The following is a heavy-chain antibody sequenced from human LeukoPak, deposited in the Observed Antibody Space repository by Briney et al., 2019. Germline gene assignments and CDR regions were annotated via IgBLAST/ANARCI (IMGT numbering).Heavy chain of an antibody. CDR1: GGSISTYY. CDR3: ARQKPSTFRQYGRGRPLDS. V-gene: IGHV4-34*01. CDR2: INQSGNS. D-gene: IGHD4-11*01. J-gene: IGHJ4*02. Sequence: SETLSLTFSVSGGSISTYYWSWIRQPPGKGLEWIGEINQSGNSNYNPSLKSRVTILVDTSKNQFSLKLSSVTAADTAVYYCARQKPSTFRQYGRGRPLDSWGQGTLVTVSS.